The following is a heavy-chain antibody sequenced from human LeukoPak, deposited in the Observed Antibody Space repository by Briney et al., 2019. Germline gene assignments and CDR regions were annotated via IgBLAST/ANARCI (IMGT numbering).Heavy chain of an antibody. CDR3: ARGYYYDSSGFEY. Sequence: ASVKVSCKPSGYTFTGYYMHWVRQAPGQGLEWMGWINPNSGGTNYAQKFQGRVTMTRDMSTSTVYMELSSLRSEDTAVYYCARGYYYDSSGFEYWGQGTLVTVSS. J-gene: IGHJ4*02. D-gene: IGHD3-22*01. CDR1: GYTFTGYY. CDR2: INPNSGGT. V-gene: IGHV1-2*02.